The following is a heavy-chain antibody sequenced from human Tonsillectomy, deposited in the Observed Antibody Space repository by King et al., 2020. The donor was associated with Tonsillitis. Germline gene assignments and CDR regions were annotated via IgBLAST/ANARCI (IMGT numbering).Heavy chain of an antibody. CDR2: IYSGGSST. J-gene: IGHJ4*02. D-gene: IGHD3-22*01. CDR1: GFTFSSYA. Sequence: VQLVESGGGLVQPGGSLRLSCAASGFTFSSYAMSWVRQAPGKGLEWVSVIYSGGSSTYYADSVKGRFTISRDNSKNTLYLQMNSLRAGDTAVYYCAKGVYYDSSGYYYSGGCDYWGQGTLVTVSS. CDR3: AKGVYYDSSGYYYSGGCDY. V-gene: IGHV3-23*03.